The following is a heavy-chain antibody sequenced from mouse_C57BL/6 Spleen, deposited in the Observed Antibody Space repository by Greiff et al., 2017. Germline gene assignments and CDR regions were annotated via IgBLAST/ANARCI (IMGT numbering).Heavy chain of an antibody. CDR3: ARFDGNYEAWFAY. J-gene: IGHJ3*01. V-gene: IGHV1-42*01. CDR2: INPSTGGT. Sequence: VQLQQSGPELVKPGASVKISCKASGYSFTGYYMNWVKQSPEKSLEWIGEINPSTGGTPYNQKFKATATLTVDKSSSTAYMQLKSLTSEDSAVYYCARFDGNYEAWFAYWGQGTLVTVSA. D-gene: IGHD2-1*01. CDR1: GYSFTGYY.